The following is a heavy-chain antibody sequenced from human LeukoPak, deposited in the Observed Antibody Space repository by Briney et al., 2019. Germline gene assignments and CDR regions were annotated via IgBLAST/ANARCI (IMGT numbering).Heavy chain of an antibody. V-gene: IGHV1-2*02. J-gene: IGHJ5*02. CDR1: GYTFTGYY. D-gene: IGHD2-21*02. CDR3: ARDLEAYCGGDCSTTNRFDP. CDR2: INPNSGGT. Sequence: ASVKVSCKASGYTFTGYYMHWVRQAPGQGLEWMGWINPNSGGTNYAQKFQGRVTMTRDTSISTAYMELSRLRSDDTAVYYCARDLEAYCGGDCSTTNRFDPWGQGTLVTVSS.